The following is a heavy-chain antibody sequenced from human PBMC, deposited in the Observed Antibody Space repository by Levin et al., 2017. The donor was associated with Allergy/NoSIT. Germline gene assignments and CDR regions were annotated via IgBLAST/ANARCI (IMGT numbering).Heavy chain of an antibody. D-gene: IGHD2-8*01. J-gene: IGHJ3*02. CDR2: IYYSGSS. Sequence: SPTLSLPCTVSGDSIRSSSYYWGWIRQPPGKGLEWIGSIYYSGSSYYNPSLKSRVTISVDTSKNQFSLKLSSVTAADTAVYYCARRSMLYLSDAFDIWGQGTMVTVSS. CDR3: ARRSMLYLSDAFDI. CDR1: GDSIRSSSYY. V-gene: IGHV4-39*01.